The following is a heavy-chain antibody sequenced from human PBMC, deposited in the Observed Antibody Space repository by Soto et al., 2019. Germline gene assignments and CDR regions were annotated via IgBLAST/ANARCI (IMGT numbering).Heavy chain of an antibody. CDR3: GKVLVGATGHTDSDS. CDR2: IDYNEVT. Sequence: SETLSLTCSVSGGSINSNDYYWGWIRQPPGKGLEWIGNIDYNEVTYYNPSLKSQVTVSKDTSKNQFSLKLTSVTAADTALYYCGKVLVGATGHTDSDSWGQGTLVTVSS. J-gene: IGHJ4*02. V-gene: IGHV4-39*01. CDR1: GGSINSNDYY. D-gene: IGHD2-15*01.